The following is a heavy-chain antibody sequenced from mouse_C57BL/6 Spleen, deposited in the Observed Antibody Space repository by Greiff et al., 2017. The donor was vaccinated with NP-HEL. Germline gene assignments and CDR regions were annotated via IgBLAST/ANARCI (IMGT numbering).Heavy chain of an antibody. V-gene: IGHV1-69*01. CDR2: IDPSDSYT. D-gene: IGHD3-1*01. CDR3: GRGYDGPRYAMDY. CDR1: GYTFTSYW. J-gene: IGHJ4*01. Sequence: QVQLQQPGAELVMPGASVKLSCKASGYTFTSYWMHWVKQRPGQGLEWIGEIDPSDSYTNYNQKFKGKSTLTVDKSSSTAYMQLSSLTSEYAAVYYGGRGYDGPRYAMDYWGQGTSVTVSS.